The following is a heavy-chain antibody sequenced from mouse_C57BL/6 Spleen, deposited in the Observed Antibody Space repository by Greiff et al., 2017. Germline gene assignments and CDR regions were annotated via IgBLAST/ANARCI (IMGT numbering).Heavy chain of an antibody. V-gene: IGHV1-47*01. CDR2: FHPYNDDT. D-gene: IGHD2-3*01. J-gene: IGHJ1*03. CDR1: GYSFPTYP. Sequence: QVQLKESGAELVKPGDSVKMSCKASGYSFPTYPIEWMRQNHGKSLEWIGNFHPYNDDTKYNAKFTGKATLTVEKSSSTVYFELSRLTSDDSAVYYCARGDGYYWYFDVWGTGTTVTVSS. CDR3: ARGDGYYWYFDV.